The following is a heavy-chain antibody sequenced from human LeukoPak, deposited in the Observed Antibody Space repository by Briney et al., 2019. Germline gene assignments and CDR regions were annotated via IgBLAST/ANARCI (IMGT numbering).Heavy chain of an antibody. Sequence: PSETLSLTCAVYGGSFSGYYWSWIRQPPGKGLEWIGYIYYSGSTNYNPSLKSRVTISVDTSKNQFSLKLSSVTAADTAVYYCAREYYVWGSSYFDYWGQGTLVTVSS. CDR2: IYYSGST. J-gene: IGHJ4*02. CDR1: GGSFSGYY. D-gene: IGHD3-16*01. V-gene: IGHV4-59*01. CDR3: AREYYVWGSSYFDY.